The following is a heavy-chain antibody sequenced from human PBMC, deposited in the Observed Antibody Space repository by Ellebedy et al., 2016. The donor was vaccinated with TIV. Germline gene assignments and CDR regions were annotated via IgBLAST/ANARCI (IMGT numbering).Heavy chain of an antibody. CDR3: VIGLSIAVAWIPLD. J-gene: IGHJ4*02. Sequence: AASVKVSCKASGGTFSSYAISWVRQAPGQGLEWMGRIIPMLGIVNYAQKFQGRVTITADKSTSTAYMDLSSLRSEDTAVYYCVIGLSIAVAWIPLDWGQGTLVTVSS. D-gene: IGHD6-19*01. CDR1: GGTFSSYA. CDR2: IIPMLGIV. V-gene: IGHV1-69*04.